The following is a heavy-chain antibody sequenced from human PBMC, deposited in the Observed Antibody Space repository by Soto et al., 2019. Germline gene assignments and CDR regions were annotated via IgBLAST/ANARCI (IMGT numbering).Heavy chain of an antibody. CDR2: IYHSGST. D-gene: IGHD1-1*01. V-gene: IGHV4-4*02. CDR3: ARPTGLYYCYGMDV. CDR1: GGSISSSNW. J-gene: IGHJ6*02. Sequence: SETLSLTCAVSGGSISSSNWWSWVRQPPGKGLEWIGEIYHSGSTNYNPSLKSRVTISVDKSKNQFSLKLSSVTAADTAVYYCARPTGLYYCYGMDVWGQGTTVTSP.